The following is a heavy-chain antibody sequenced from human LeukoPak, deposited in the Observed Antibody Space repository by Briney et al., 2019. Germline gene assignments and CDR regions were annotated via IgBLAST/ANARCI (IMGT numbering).Heavy chain of an antibody. J-gene: IGHJ3*02. Sequence: GGSLRLSCAGSGFPFSSHGMNWVRQAAGKGLEWVSGISGSGGSTYYADAVKGRFTISRDSSKNTLYLQMNSLRAEDTAVYYCAKDASSSWRWGAFDIWGQGTMVTVSS. V-gene: IGHV3-23*01. CDR2: ISGSGGST. CDR1: GFPFSSHG. CDR3: AKDASSSWRWGAFDI. D-gene: IGHD6-13*01.